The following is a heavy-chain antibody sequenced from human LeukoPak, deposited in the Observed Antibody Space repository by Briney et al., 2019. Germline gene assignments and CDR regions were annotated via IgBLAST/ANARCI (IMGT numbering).Heavy chain of an antibody. Sequence: SEALSLTCAVYGGSFSGYYWSWIRQPPGKGLEWIGEINHSGSTNYNPSLKSRVTISVDTSKNQFSLKLSSVTAADTAVYYCARGLSAIVYWGQGTLVTVSS. D-gene: IGHD2-15*01. V-gene: IGHV4-34*01. CDR2: INHSGST. CDR3: ARGLSAIVY. J-gene: IGHJ4*02. CDR1: GGSFSGYY.